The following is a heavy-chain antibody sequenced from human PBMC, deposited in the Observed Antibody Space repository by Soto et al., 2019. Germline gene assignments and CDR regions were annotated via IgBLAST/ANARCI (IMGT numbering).Heavy chain of an antibody. CDR2: IYYSGST. J-gene: IGHJ4*02. Sequence: QVQLQESGPGLVKPSETLSLACTVSGSSITSYYWSWIRQPPGKGLERIGNIYYSGSTNYSPYLQCRVPMSVDTSKNQFSRKLSSVTAADTAVYYCARGRLGGGSYTFDYWGPGTLVTVSS. CDR3: ARGRLGGGSYTFDY. D-gene: IGHD1-26*01. V-gene: IGHV4-59*01. CDR1: GSSITSYY.